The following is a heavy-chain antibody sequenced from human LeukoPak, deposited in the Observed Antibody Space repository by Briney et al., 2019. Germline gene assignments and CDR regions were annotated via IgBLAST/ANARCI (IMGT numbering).Heavy chain of an antibody. J-gene: IGHJ6*02. CDR2: TYYRSKWYN. CDR3: AREGGSSSLNYYYYYGMDV. V-gene: IGHV6-1*01. D-gene: IGHD6-6*01. CDR1: GDSVSSNSAA. Sequence: SQTLSLTCAISGDSVSSNSAAWNWIRQSPSRGLEWLGRTYYRSKWYNDYAVSVKSRVTINPDTSKNQFSLQLNSVTPEDTAVYYCAREGGSSSLNYYYYYGMDVWGQGTTVTVSS.